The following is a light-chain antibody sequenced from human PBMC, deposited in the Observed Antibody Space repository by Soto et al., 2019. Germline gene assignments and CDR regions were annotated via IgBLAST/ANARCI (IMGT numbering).Light chain of an antibody. J-gene: IGKJ5*01. V-gene: IGKV3-20*01. CDR3: HQYGSSPT. Sequence: EIVLRQSPGTLSLSPGERATLSCRASQSLSSSQLAWYQQKPGQAPRLLIHDASSRATGISDRFTGSGSGTDFTLTISRLEPEDFAVYYCHQYGSSPTFGQGTRLEIK. CDR1: QSLSSSQ. CDR2: DAS.